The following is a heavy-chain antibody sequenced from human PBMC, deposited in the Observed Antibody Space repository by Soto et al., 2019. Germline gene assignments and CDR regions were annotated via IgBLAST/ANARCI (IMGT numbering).Heavy chain of an antibody. D-gene: IGHD3-3*01. CDR1: GFTFSSYE. CDR3: ARDPRHFGVAASWYYYGMDV. V-gene: IGHV3-48*03. CDR2: ISSSGSTI. Sequence: GGSLRLSCAASGFTFSSYEMNWVRQAPGKGLEWVSYISSSGSTIYYADSVKGRFTISRDNAKNSLYLQMNSLRAEDTAVYYCARDPRHFGVAASWYYYGMDVWGQGTTVTVSS. J-gene: IGHJ6*02.